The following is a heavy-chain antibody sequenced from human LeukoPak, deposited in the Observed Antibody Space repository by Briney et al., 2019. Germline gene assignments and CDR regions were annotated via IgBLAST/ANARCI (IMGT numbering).Heavy chain of an antibody. J-gene: IGHJ4*02. V-gene: IGHV1-46*01. CDR3: ARAGRYYYDTSGY. Sequence: ASVKVPCKASGYTFTSYYMHWVRQAPGQGLEWMGIINPSVGSTNYAQKFQGRVTMTRDTSTSTVYMELSRLSSEDTAVYYCARAGRYYYDTSGYWGQGTLVTVSS. D-gene: IGHD3-22*01. CDR2: INPSVGST. CDR1: GYTFTSYY.